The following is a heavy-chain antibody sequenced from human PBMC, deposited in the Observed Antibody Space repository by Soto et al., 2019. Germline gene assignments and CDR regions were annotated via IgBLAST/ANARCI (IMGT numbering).Heavy chain of an antibody. CDR2: MNPNSGNT. J-gene: IGHJ5*02. CDR3: ARGGGRRNYFWSGYRINWFDP. V-gene: IGHV1-8*01. Sequence: GASVKISCKASGYNFTSYDINWVRQATGQGLEWMGWMNPNSGNTGYEQKFQGSVTMTRNTSISTAYMELSSLSSEDTAVYYCARGGGRRNYFWSGYRINWFDPWGQGTLVTVSS. CDR1: GYNFTSYD. D-gene: IGHD3-3*01.